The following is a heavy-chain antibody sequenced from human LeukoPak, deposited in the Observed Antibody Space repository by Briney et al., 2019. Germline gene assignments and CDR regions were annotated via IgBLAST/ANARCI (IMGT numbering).Heavy chain of an antibody. Sequence: GESLKISCKGSGYSFTSYWIGWVRQMPGKGLEWMGIIYPGDSGTRYSPSFQGQVTISADKSISTAYLQWSSLKASDTAMYYCAISTRYCSGGSCYSGGLDYWGQGTLVTVSS. CDR1: GYSFTSYW. CDR2: IYPGDSGT. J-gene: IGHJ4*02. CDR3: AISTRYCSGGSCYSGGLDY. D-gene: IGHD2-15*01. V-gene: IGHV5-51*01.